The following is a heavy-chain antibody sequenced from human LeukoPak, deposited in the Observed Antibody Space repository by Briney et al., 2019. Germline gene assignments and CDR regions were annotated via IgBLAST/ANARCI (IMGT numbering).Heavy chain of an antibody. CDR1: GFIFSNTE. CDR2: ISSSGGVT. D-gene: IGHD4-17*01. Sequence: GGSLRLSCTVSGFIFSNTEMNWVRQAPGKGLEWVSFISSSGGVTNYADSVKGRFTISRDNAKKSLYLQMNSLTAEDTAVYYCARPALYLHGDFPRVWGRGITVIVFS. J-gene: IGHJ6*04. V-gene: IGHV3-48*03. CDR3: ARPALYLHGDFPRV.